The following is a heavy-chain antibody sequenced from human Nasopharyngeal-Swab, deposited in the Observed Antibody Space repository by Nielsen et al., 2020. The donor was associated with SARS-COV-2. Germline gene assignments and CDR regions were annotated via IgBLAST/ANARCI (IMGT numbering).Heavy chain of an antibody. Sequence: GGSLRLSCAASGFTFSDYYMSWIRQAPGKGLEWVSAISGSGGSTYYADSVKGRFTISRDNSKNTLYLQMNSLRAEDTAVYYCAKGTGGYQLLYFDYWGQGTLVTVSS. J-gene: IGHJ4*02. V-gene: IGHV3-23*01. D-gene: IGHD2-2*01. CDR1: GFTFSDYY. CDR2: ISGSGGST. CDR3: AKGTGGYQLLYFDY.